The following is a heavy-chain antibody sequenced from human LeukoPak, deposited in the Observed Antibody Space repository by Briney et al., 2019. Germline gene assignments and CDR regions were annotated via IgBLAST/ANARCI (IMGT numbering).Heavy chain of an antibody. CDR1: GGTFSSYA. J-gene: IGHJ4*02. CDR2: IIPMLGTV. CDR3: ARVGKSLGDFDY. D-gene: IGHD3-10*01. V-gene: IGHV1-69*04. Sequence: ASVKVSCKVFGGTFSSYAINWVRQAPGQGLEWMGRIIPMLGTVNYAQKFQGRVTIIADKFTSTAYMELSSLRSEDTAVYYCARVGKSLGDFDYWGQGTLVTVSS.